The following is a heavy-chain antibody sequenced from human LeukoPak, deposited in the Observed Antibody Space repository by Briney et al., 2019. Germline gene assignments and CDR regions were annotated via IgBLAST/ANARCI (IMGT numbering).Heavy chain of an antibody. CDR1: GGTFSSYA. D-gene: IGHD3-10*01. V-gene: IGHV1-69*13. CDR3: ARAAINYGSGTDHYYYGMDV. CDR2: IIPIFGTA. Sequence: ASVKVSCKASGGTFSSYAISWVRQAPGQGLEWMGGIIPIFGTANYAQKFQGRVTITADESTSTAYKELSSLRSEDTAVYYCARAAINYGSGTDHYYYGMDVWGQGTTVTVSS. J-gene: IGHJ6*02.